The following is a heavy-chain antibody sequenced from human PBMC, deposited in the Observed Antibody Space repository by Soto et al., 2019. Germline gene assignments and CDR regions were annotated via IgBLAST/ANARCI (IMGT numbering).Heavy chain of an antibody. J-gene: IGHJ6*02. D-gene: IGHD2-15*01. CDR1: GSTFRKPW. Sequence: EVQLLRPGGGLLRPGGTLSLSCAASGSTFRKPWWNWVRRSQGKGRAWVGRFKSKTEGGKTDYAAPVKGRFTISRDDSKNTLYLQMNRVKTEDTAVYYCTTDWGLGYCSGGSCYSIYYYYGMDVWGQGTTVTVS. V-gene: IGHV3-15*07. CDR3: TTDWGLGYCSGGSCYSIYYYYGMDV. CDR2: FKSKTEGGKT.